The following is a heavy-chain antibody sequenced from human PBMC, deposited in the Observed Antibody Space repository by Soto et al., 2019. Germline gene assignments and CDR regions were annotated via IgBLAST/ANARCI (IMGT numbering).Heavy chain of an antibody. V-gene: IGHV3-30-3*01. CDR1: GFTFSSHA. CDR2: ISYDGSNK. J-gene: IGHJ6*02. Sequence: GGSLRLSCAASGFTFSSHAMHWVRQAPGKGLEWVAVISYDGSNKYSADSVKGRFTISRDNSKKTLYLQMHSLRDEDTAVYYCAREGWPLLQTGMDVWGQGTTVTVSS. CDR3: AREGWPLLQTGMDV. D-gene: IGHD2-15*01.